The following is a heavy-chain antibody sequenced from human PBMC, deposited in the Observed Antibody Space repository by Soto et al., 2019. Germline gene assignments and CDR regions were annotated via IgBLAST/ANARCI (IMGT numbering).Heavy chain of an antibody. CDR2: INHSGST. CDR1: GGSFSGYY. J-gene: IGHJ6*02. V-gene: IGHV4-34*01. CDR3: ATGEVYSYGSYYYYYYSMAV. Sequence: SETLSLTCAVYGGSFSGYYWSWIRQPPGKGLEWIGEINHSGSTNYNPSLKSRVTISVDTSKNQFSLKLSSVTAADTAVYYCATGEVYSYGSYYYYYYSMAVWGQGTTVTVSS. D-gene: IGHD5-18*01.